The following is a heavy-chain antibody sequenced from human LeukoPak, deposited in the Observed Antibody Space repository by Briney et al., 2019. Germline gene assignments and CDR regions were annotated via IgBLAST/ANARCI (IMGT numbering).Heavy chain of an antibody. V-gene: IGHV4-59*08. CDR3: ARRGILAYYGMDV. D-gene: IGHD3-16*01. Sequence: SETLSLTCTVSGGSIRSYYWSWIRQPPGKGLEWIGYTYYSRSTNYNTSLKSRVTISVDTSKNQFSLKLSSVTAADTAVYYCARRGILAYYGMDVWGQGTTVTVSS. CDR1: GGSIRSYY. CDR2: TYYSRST. J-gene: IGHJ6*02.